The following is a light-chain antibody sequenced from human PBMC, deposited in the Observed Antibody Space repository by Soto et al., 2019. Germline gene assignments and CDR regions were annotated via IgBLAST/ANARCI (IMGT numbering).Light chain of an antibody. CDR3: RSYTTSNTRQIV. J-gene: IGLJ1*01. V-gene: IGLV2-14*03. Sequence: QSALTQPASVSGSPGQLITNSCTGTSSDVGGYNYVSWYQHHPGKAPKLIIYDVSNRPSGVSIRFSGSKSDNTASLTISGLQPEDEADYHCRSYTTSNTRQIVFGTGP. CDR2: DVS. CDR1: SSDVGGYNY.